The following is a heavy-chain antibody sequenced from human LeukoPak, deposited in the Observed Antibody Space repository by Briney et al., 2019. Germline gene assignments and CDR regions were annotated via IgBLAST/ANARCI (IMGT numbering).Heavy chain of an antibody. D-gene: IGHD1-1*01. Sequence: GGSLRLSCAASGFTVSSNYMSWVRQAPGKGLEWVSVIYSGGSTYYADSVKGRFTISRDNSKNTLYLQMNSLRAEDTAVYYCARVDWNDGLDYWGQGTLVTVSS. CDR1: GFTVSSNY. J-gene: IGHJ4*02. CDR3: ARVDWNDGLDY. CDR2: IYSGGST. V-gene: IGHV3-53*01.